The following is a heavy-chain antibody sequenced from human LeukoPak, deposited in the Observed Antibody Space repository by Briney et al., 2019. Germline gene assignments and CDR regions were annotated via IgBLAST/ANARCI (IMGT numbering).Heavy chain of an antibody. CDR3: AKGGKWAVTPFDY. Sequence: PGGSLRLSCAASGFTFTSYSMNWVRQAPGKGLEWVSTISGGGGSTYYADSVKGRFTISRDNSKNTLYLQVNSLRAEDTAVYYCAKGGKWAVTPFDYWGKGTLVTVSS. V-gene: IGHV3-23*01. CDR2: ISGGGGST. J-gene: IGHJ4*02. CDR1: GFTFTSYS. D-gene: IGHD1-26*01.